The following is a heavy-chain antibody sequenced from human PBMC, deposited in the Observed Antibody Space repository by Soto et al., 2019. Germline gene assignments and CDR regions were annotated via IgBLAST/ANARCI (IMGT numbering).Heavy chain of an antibody. CDR3: AKGLFNWNDGLY. D-gene: IGHD1-20*01. Sequence: LRLSCAASGFTFSSYAMSWVRQAPGKGLEWVSAISGSGGSTYYADSVKGRFTISRDNSKNTLYLQMNSLRAEDTAVYYCAKGLFNWNDGLYWGQGTLVTVSS. CDR1: GFTFSSYA. V-gene: IGHV3-23*01. J-gene: IGHJ4*02. CDR2: ISGSGGST.